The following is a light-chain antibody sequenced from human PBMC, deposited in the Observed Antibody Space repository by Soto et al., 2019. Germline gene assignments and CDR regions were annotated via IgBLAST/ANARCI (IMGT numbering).Light chain of an antibody. CDR3: QKYNNWPTWT. Sequence: ETVMTQSPATLSVSPGERATLSCRASRSVSSYLAWYQQKPGQPPRLLIYGASNRATGIPDRFSGSGSETEFTLTISRLQAEDSAVYFCQKYNNWPTWTFGQGTKVDIK. J-gene: IGKJ1*01. CDR1: RSVSSY. CDR2: GAS. V-gene: IGKV3-15*01.